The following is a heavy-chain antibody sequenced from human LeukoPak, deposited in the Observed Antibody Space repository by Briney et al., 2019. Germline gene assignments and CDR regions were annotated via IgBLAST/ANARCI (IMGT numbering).Heavy chain of an antibody. J-gene: IGHJ4*02. V-gene: IGHV3-30*04. D-gene: IGHD3-10*01. CDR1: GFTFSSYA. CDR2: ISYDGSNK. Sequence: GGSLRLSCAASGFTFSSYAMHWVRQAPGKGLEWVAVISYDGSNKYYADSVKGRFTISRDNSKNTLYLQMNSLRAEDTAVYYCARGWFGELPRQPDYWGQGTLVTVSS. CDR3: ARGWFGELPRQPDY.